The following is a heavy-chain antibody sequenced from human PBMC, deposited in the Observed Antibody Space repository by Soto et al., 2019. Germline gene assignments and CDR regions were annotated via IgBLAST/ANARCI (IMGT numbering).Heavy chain of an antibody. D-gene: IGHD2-2*02. V-gene: IGHV3-30-3*01. J-gene: IGHJ4*02. Sequence: PGGSLRLSCAASGFTFSGKTMYWVRQAPGKGLEWVALISPDGSQIFYADSVKARFTISRDNSKNTLYLQMHSLRAEDTSLYLCATDIHATWLLNSWGQGTLVTVSS. CDR2: ISPDGSQI. CDR3: ATDIHATWLLNS. CDR1: GFTFSGKT.